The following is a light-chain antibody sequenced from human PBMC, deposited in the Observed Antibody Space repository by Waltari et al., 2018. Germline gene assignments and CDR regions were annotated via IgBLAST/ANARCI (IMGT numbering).Light chain of an antibody. CDR2: ETS. Sequence: QMTQSPSSLSAPVGDRVTITCRASQTIDYLSWYQHKPGEAPKLLIYETSTLQSGVPTRFSGSKVGTTCILTISSLQPEDFATYFCQPNYDTPRTFGQGTKVDIK. CDR3: QPNYDTPRT. CDR1: QTIDY. J-gene: IGKJ2*02. V-gene: IGKV1-39*01.